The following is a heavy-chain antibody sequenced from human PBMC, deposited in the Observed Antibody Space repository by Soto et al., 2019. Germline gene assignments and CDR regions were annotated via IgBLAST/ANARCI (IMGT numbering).Heavy chain of an antibody. D-gene: IGHD1-20*01. CDR3: ARRITGSPPAHGGY. J-gene: IGHJ4*02. CDR2: IRNKANSYST. Sequence: EVQLVESGGGLVQPGGSLRLSCAASGFTFSDHYMDWVRQAPGKGLEWVGRIRNKANSYSTDYVASVKGRFTISRDDSKNSLYLQMNSLKTEDTAVYYCARRITGSPPAHGGYWGQGTLVTVSS. V-gene: IGHV3-72*01. CDR1: GFTFSDHY.